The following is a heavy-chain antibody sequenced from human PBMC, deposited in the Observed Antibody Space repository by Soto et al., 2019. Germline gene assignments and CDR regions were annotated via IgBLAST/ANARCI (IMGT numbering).Heavy chain of an antibody. D-gene: IGHD5-12*01. J-gene: IGHJ6*02. Sequence: GGSLRLSCAASGFTFSRYGMHWVRQAPGKGLEWVAVISYDGSNKYYADSVKGRFTISRDNSKNTLYLQMNSLRAEDTAVYYCAKDLRDGYNFVDGMDVWGQGTTVTVSS. CDR3: AKDLRDGYNFVDGMDV. CDR2: ISYDGSNK. V-gene: IGHV3-30*18. CDR1: GFTFSRYG.